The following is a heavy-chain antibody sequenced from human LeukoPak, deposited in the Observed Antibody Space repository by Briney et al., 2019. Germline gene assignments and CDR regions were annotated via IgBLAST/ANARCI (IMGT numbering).Heavy chain of an antibody. V-gene: IGHV3-21*01. CDR1: GFTFSSFT. D-gene: IGHD2-8*02. Sequence: GGSLRLSCAASGFTFSSFTMNWVRQAPGKGLEWVSCIRYDRSHIYYADSVKGRFTSSRDNAKNSLYLQMNSLSAEDTAVYYCARDTGGHDWGQGTLGTLSS. J-gene: IGHJ4*02. CDR3: ARDTGGHD. CDR2: IRYDRSHI.